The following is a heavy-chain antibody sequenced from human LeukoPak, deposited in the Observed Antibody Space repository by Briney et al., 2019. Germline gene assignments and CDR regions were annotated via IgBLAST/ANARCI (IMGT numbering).Heavy chain of an antibody. Sequence: SVKVSCKASGGTSSSYAISWVRQAPGQGLEWMGGIIPIFGTANYAQKFQGRVTITTDESTSTAYMELSSLRSEDTAVYYCARGGVPLDWFDPWGQGTLVTVSS. CDR1: GGTSSSYA. J-gene: IGHJ5*02. CDR2: IIPIFGTA. V-gene: IGHV1-69*05. D-gene: IGHD3-10*01. CDR3: ARGGVPLDWFDP.